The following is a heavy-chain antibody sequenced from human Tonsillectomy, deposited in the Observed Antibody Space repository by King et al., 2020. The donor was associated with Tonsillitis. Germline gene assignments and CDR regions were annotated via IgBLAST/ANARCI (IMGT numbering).Heavy chain of an antibody. CDR1: GYSCTSYW. Sequence: QLVESGAEVKKPGGSLKISCKGSGYSCTSYWIAWWRQMPGKCLGCMGIIYPVDSVYRDSPSFQGQVTISAYKSISTAYLQWSSLKASDTAIYYCARLTGYYYYMDVWGKGTTVTVSS. CDR2: IYPVDSVY. J-gene: IGHJ6*03. D-gene: IGHD3-9*01. V-gene: IGHV5-51*01. CDR3: ARLTGYYYYMDV.